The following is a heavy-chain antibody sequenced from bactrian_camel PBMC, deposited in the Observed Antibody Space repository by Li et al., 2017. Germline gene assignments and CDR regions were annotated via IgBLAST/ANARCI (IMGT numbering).Heavy chain of an antibody. CDR3: ATPVTLRAFAY. D-gene: IGHD5*01. CDR1: GFTFSSYT. V-gene: IGHV3S40*01. CDR2: INSGGDST. J-gene: IGHJ6*01. Sequence: VQLVESGGGLVQPGGSPRTSCAASGFTFSSYTMTWVRQAPGKGLEWVSAINSGGDSTYYADSLKGRFTISRDNAKNTVYLQLNSLKTEDMAMYYCATPVTLRAFAYWGQGTQVTVS.